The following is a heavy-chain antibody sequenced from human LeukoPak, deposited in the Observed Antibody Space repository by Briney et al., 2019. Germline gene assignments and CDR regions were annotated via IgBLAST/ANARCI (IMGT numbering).Heavy chain of an antibody. D-gene: IGHD6-6*01. CDR2: INHSGST. V-gene: IGHV4-34*01. J-gene: IGHJ4*02. CDR3: ARIIGGIAARPYYFDY. CDR1: GGSFSGYY. Sequence: SETLSLTCAVYGGSFSGYYWSWIRQPPGKGLEWIGEINHSGSTSYNPPLKTRVTISVDTSKNQFSLKLSSVTAPDTAVYDCARIIGGIAARPYYFDYWGQGTLVSVSS.